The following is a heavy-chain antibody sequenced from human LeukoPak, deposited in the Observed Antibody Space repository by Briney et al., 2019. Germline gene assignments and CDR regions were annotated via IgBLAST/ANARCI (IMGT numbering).Heavy chain of an antibody. CDR2: ITAYNGNT. J-gene: IGHJ5*02. CDR3: ARNRPFNWFDP. V-gene: IGHV1-18*01. CDR1: GYTFTSYG. D-gene: IGHD2/OR15-2a*01. Sequence: RASVKVSCKASGYTFTSYGISWVRQAPGQGLEWMGWITAYNGNTNYAQKLQGRVTMTTDTSTSTDYMELSSLRSYDTAGYYCARNRPFNWFDPWGQGTLVTVSS.